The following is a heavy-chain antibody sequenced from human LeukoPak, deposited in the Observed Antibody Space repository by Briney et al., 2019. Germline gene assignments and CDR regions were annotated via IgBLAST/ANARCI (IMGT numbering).Heavy chain of an antibody. D-gene: IGHD2-2*02. V-gene: IGHV3-30*04. CDR3: ARDHFVLVIPFDY. CDR1: GFTFTSYA. CDR2: VSYDETIK. Sequence: GGSLRLSCAASGFTFTSYAMHWVRQAPGKVLEWVAVVSYDETIKSYADSVKGRFTISRDNSKNTLYLQMNSLRAEDTAVYYCARDHFVLVIPFDYWGQGTLVTVSS. J-gene: IGHJ4*02.